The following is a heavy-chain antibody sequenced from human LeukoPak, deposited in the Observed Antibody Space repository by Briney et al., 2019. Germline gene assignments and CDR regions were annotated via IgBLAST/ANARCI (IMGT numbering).Heavy chain of an antibody. CDR1: GFTFRSHA. CDR3: AKDFRIGYSAHFDY. Sequence: GGSLRLSCVGSGFTFRSHAMSWVRQAPEKGLEFVSGIYENGGTTYYADSVKGRFSIARDNSKNTLYLQMDSLRGEDTAVYYCAKDFRIGYSAHFDYWGQGALVTVSS. J-gene: IGHJ4*02. CDR2: IYENGGTT. D-gene: IGHD2-21*01. V-gene: IGHV3-23*01.